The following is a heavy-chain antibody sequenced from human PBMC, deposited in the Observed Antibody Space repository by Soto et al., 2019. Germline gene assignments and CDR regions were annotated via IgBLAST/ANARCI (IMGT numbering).Heavy chain of an antibody. Sequence: ASVKVSCKASGYTFTGYYMHWVRQAPGQGLEWMGWINPNSGGTNYAQKFQGRVTMTRDTSISTAYMELSRLRSDDTAVYYCARDREAMIDQYIWGYWGQGTLVT. J-gene: IGHJ4*02. CDR3: ARDREAMIDQYIWGY. D-gene: IGHD3-22*01. V-gene: IGHV1-2*02. CDR1: GYTFTGYY. CDR2: INPNSGGT.